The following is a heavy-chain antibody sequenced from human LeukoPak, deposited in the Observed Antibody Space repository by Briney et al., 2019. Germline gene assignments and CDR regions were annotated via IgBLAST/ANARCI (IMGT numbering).Heavy chain of an antibody. V-gene: IGHV4-59*01. J-gene: IGHJ3*02. D-gene: IGHD3-3*01. CDR2: IYYSGST. CDR3: ARAVGDFWSGYPDAFDI. CDR1: GGSISSYY. Sequence: SETLSLTCTVSGGSISSYYWSWIRQPPGKGLEWIGYIYYSGSTNYNPSLKSRVTISVDTSKNQFSLKLSSVTAADTAVYYCARAVGDFWSGYPDAFDIWGQGTMVTVSS.